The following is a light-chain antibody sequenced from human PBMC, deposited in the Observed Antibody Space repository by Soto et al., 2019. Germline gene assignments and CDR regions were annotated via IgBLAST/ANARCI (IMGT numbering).Light chain of an antibody. CDR1: QSVSNQ. CDR2: DAS. V-gene: IGKV3-11*01. J-gene: IGKJ5*01. CDR3: QQRAGSST. Sequence: IVFPQSPVTLSFSPGERATLSCRASQSVSNQLAWYQQKPGQAPRLLIYDASRRGTGIPPRFSGSGSGTDFTLTLSSLEPEDFAVYYCQQRAGSSTFGQGTRLEIK.